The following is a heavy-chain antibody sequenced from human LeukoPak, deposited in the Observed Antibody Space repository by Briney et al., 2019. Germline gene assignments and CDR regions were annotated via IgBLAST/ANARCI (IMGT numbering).Heavy chain of an antibody. V-gene: IGHV1-18*01. CDR3: ARDRRGGWLQLPLDY. J-gene: IGHJ4*02. CDR2: ISAYNDNT. Sequence: ASVKASCKASGYTFTSYGISWVRQAPGQGLEWMGWISAYNDNTNYAQKLQGRVTMTTDTSTSTAYMELRSLRSDDTAVYYCARDRRGGWLQLPLDYWGQGTLVTVSS. CDR1: GYTFTSYG. D-gene: IGHD5-24*01.